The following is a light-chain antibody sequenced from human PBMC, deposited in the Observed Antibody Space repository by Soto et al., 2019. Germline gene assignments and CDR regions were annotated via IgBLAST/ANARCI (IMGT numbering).Light chain of an antibody. CDR2: RNN. CDR1: SSNIGSNY. V-gene: IGLV1-47*01. CDR3: ATLEDSLSAIWV. Sequence: QLVLTQPPSASGTPGQRVTISCSGSSSNIGSNYVYWYQQLPGTAPKLLIYRNNQRPSGVPDRFSGSHSGTSASLAISGHRSEDQDDYYCATLEDSLSAIWVFGGGTKLTVL. J-gene: IGLJ3*02.